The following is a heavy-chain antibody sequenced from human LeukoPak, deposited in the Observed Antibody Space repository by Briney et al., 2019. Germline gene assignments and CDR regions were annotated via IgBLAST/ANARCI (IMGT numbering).Heavy chain of an antibody. J-gene: IGHJ4*02. Sequence: SEALSLTCTVSGGSISSSSYYWGWIRQPPGKGLEWIGSIYYSGSTYYNPSLKSRVTISVDTSKNQLSLKLSSVTAADTAVYYCARHRARYGRPHYYDSSGYYYLFDYWGQGTLVTVSS. D-gene: IGHD3-22*01. CDR2: IYYSGST. CDR1: GGSISSSSYY. CDR3: ARHRARYGRPHYYDSSGYYYLFDY. V-gene: IGHV4-39*01.